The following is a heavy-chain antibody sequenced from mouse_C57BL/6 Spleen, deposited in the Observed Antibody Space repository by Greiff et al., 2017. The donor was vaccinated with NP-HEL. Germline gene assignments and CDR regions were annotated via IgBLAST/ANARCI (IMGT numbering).Heavy chain of an antibody. D-gene: IGHD6-1*01. CDR2: IYPSDSET. V-gene: IGHV1-61*01. Sequence: QVQLQQVGAELVRPGSSVKLSCKASGYTFTSYWMDWVKQRPGQGLEWIGNIYPSDSETHYNQKFKDKATLTVDKSSSTAYMQLSSLTSEDSAVYYCARLAGDYFDYWGQGTTLTVSS. CDR1: GYTFTSYW. J-gene: IGHJ2*01. CDR3: ARLAGDYFDY.